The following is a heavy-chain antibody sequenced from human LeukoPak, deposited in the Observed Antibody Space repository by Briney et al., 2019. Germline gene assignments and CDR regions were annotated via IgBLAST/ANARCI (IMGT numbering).Heavy chain of an antibody. CDR1: GGAISSYY. D-gene: IGHD3-10*01. J-gene: IGHJ5*02. Sequence: SETLSLTCTVSGGAISSYYWSWIRQPAAKGLEWIGRIYTTGRTDYSASLKSRVTMSVDTSNNQFSLKLSSVTAADMAVYYCARDLPSYYFDSGNMFDPWGQGILVTVSS. CDR2: IYTTGRT. V-gene: IGHV4-4*07. CDR3: ARDLPSYYFDSGNMFDP.